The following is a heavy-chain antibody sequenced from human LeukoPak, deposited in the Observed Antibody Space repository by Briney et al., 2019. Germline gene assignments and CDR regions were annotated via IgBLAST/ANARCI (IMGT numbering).Heavy chain of an antibody. Sequence: PSETLSLTCTVSGGSISSYYWSWIRQPPGKGLEWIGYIYYSGSTNYNPSLKSRVTISVDTSKNQFSLKLSSVTASDTAVYYCASLYSSSSYFDYWGQGTLVTVSS. J-gene: IGHJ4*02. CDR1: GGSISSYY. CDR3: ASLYSSSSYFDY. D-gene: IGHD6-6*01. CDR2: IYYSGST. V-gene: IGHV4-59*01.